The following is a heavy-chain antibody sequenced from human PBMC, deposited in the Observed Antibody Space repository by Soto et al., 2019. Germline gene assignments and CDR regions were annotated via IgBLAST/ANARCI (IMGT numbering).Heavy chain of an antibody. CDR2: ISYDGSNK. CDR1: GFTFSSYG. J-gene: IGHJ3*02. V-gene: IGHV3-30*18. CDR3: AKDQAPKAFDI. Sequence: PGGSLRLSCAASGFTFSSYGMHWVRQAPGKGLEWVAVISYDGSNKYYADSVKGRFTISRDNSKNTLYLQMNSLRAEDTAVYYCAKDQAPKAFDIWGQGTMVTVSS.